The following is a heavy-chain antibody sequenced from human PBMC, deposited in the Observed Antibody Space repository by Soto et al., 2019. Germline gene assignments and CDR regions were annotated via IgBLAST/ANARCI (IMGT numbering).Heavy chain of an antibody. CDR2: ITGSGGST. D-gene: IGHD3-22*01. V-gene: IGHV3-23*01. CDR1: GFTLSSYA. Sequence: GGSLRLSCAGSGFTLSSYAMSWVRQAPGKGLEWVSAITGSGGSTYYADSVKGRFTISRDNSKNTLYLQMNSLRAEDTALYYCAKGSYYYDSSGLRLGYWYFDLWGRGTLVTVSS. CDR3: AKGSYYYDSSGLRLGYWYFDL. J-gene: IGHJ2*01.